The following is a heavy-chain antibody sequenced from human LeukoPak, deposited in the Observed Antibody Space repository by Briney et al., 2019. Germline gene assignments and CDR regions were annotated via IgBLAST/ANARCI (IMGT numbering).Heavy chain of an antibody. CDR3: ARDRHDYVWGSYRSFDY. CDR1: GFTFSSYA. CDR2: ISYDGSNK. J-gene: IGHJ4*02. V-gene: IGHV3-30*04. Sequence: SGGSLRLSCAASGFTFSSYAMHWVRQAPGKGLERVAVISYDGSNKYYADSVKGRFTISRDNAKNSLYLQMNSLRAEDTAVYYCARDRHDYVWGSYRSFDYWGQGTLVTVSS. D-gene: IGHD3-16*02.